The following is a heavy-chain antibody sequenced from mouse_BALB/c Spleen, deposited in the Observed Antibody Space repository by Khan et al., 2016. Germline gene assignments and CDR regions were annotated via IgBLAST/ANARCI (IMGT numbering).Heavy chain of an antibody. V-gene: IGHV5-4*02. CDR3: ARTCGNYGYVDV. D-gene: IGHD1-1*02. CDR2: ISDGGSYT. CDR1: GFTFSDYY. Sequence: EVELVESGGGLVKPGGSLKLSCAASGFTFSDYYMYWVRQTPEKRLEWVATISDGGSYTYYQDSVKGRFTISRDNAKNNLYLQMSLLQSEDTAMYYCARTCGNYGYVDVWGAGTTVTVSS. J-gene: IGHJ1*01.